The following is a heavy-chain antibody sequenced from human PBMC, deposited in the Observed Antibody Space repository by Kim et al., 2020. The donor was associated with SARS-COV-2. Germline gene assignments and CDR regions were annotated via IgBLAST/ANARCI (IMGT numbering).Heavy chain of an antibody. Sequence: GGSLRLSCAASGVRFWGAAMYWVGQASGKGLQWVGRIRSKANSYATAYDVSVKGRFIISRDDSKNTAYLQMNSLKTEDTAIYYCTRVPPYSNSWWDAFDIWGQGTMVTVSS. CDR3: TRVPPYSNSWWDAFDI. D-gene: IGHD6-13*01. CDR1: GVRFWGAA. J-gene: IGHJ3*02. V-gene: IGHV3-73*01. CDR2: IRSKANSYAT.